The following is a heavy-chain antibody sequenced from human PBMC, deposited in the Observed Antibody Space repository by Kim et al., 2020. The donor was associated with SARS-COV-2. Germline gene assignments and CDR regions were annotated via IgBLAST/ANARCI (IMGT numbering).Heavy chain of an antibody. V-gene: IGHV4-59*01. D-gene: IGHD3-10*01. Sequence: SETLSLTCTVSGGSISSYYWSWIRQPPGKGLEWIGYINYSGSTNYNPSLKSRVTISVDTSKNQFSLKLSSVTAADTAVYYCARVKVREANFAVIAEYYFDYWGQGTLVTVSS. J-gene: IGHJ4*02. CDR3: ARVKVREANFAVIAEYYFDY. CDR1: GGSISSYY. CDR2: INYSGST.